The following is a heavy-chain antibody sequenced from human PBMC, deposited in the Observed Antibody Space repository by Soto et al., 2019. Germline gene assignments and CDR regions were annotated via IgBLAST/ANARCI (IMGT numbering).Heavy chain of an antibody. D-gene: IGHD3-9*01. CDR1: GGSFSGYY. CDR3: ARGDILTGYSY. J-gene: IGHJ4*02. CDR2: IKYSGST. Sequence: PSETLSLTCAVYGGSFSGYYWSWIRQPPGKGLEWIGEIKYSGSTNYNPSLKSRVTMSVDTSKNQFSLKLSSVTAADTAVYYCARGDILTGYSYWGQGTLVTVSS. V-gene: IGHV4-34*01.